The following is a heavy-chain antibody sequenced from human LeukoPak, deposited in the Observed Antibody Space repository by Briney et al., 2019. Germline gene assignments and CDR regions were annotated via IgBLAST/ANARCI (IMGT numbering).Heavy chain of an antibody. Sequence: PSETLSLTCAVYGGSFSGYYWSWIRQPPGKGLEWIGEINHSGSTNYNPSLKSRVTISVDTSKNQCSLKLSSVTAADTAVYYCARVVGYDFWSGYYNAYNWFDPWGQGTLVTVSS. V-gene: IGHV4-34*01. CDR2: INHSGST. J-gene: IGHJ5*02. CDR1: GGSFSGYY. D-gene: IGHD3-3*01. CDR3: ARVVGYDFWSGYYNAYNWFDP.